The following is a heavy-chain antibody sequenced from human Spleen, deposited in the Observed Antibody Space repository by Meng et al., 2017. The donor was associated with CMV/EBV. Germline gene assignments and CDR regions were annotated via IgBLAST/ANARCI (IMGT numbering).Heavy chain of an antibody. D-gene: IGHD5-18*01. V-gene: IGHV3-48*03. CDR2: ISSSGSTI. CDR1: GFTFSSYE. J-gene: IGHJ6*02. CDR3: ARAGGYSYGHLYYYYGMDV. Sequence: GESLKISCAASGFTFSSYEMNWVRQAPGKGLEWVSYISSSGSTIYYADSVKGRFTISRDNAKNSLYLQMNSLRAEDTAVYYCARAGGYSYGHLYYYYGMDVWGQGTTVTVSS.